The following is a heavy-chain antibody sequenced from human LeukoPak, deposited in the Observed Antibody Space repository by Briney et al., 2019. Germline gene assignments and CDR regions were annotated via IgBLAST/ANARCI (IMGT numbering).Heavy chain of an antibody. J-gene: IGHJ4*02. D-gene: IGHD6-13*01. CDR1: GGSISSGGYY. CDR3: ARSSWFTPSETDYFDY. Sequence: ETLSLTCTVSGGSISSGGYYWSWIRQHPGKGLEWVSAISGSGGSTYYADSVKGRFTISRDNSKNTLYPQMNSLRAEDTAVYYCARSSWFTPSETDYFDYWGQGTLVTVSS. V-gene: IGHV3-23*01. CDR2: ISGSGGST.